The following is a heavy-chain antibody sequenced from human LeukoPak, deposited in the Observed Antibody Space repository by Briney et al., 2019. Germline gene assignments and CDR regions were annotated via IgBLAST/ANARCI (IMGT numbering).Heavy chain of an antibody. CDR2: IYSGGST. CDR3: ARDRGSLYYFDY. J-gene: IGHJ4*02. Sequence: GGSLRLSCVASGFTFTSYWMYWVRQAPGKGLEWVSVIYSGGSTDYADSVKGRFTISRDNSKNTLYLQMNSLRAEDTAVYYCARDRGSLYYFDYWGQGTLVTVSS. CDR1: GFTFTSYW. V-gene: IGHV3-66*01.